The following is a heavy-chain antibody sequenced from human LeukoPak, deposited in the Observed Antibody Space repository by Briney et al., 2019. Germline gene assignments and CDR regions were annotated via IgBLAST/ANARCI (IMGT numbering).Heavy chain of an antibody. Sequence: ASVKVSCKASGYTFTSYDINWVRQATGQGLEWMGWMNPNSGNTGYAQKFQGRVAMTRNTSISTAYMELSSLRSEDTAVYYCARSGGGSMHFDYWGQGTLVTVSS. CDR3: ARSGGGSMHFDY. CDR2: MNPNSGNT. D-gene: IGHD2-15*01. V-gene: IGHV1-8*01. CDR1: GYTFTSYD. J-gene: IGHJ4*02.